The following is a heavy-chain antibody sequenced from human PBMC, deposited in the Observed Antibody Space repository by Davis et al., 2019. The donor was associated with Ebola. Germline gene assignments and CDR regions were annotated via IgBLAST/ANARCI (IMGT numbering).Heavy chain of an antibody. J-gene: IGHJ4*02. Sequence: AASVKVSCKASGYTFTSYGISWVRQAPGQGLEWMGWISAFSGNTNHAQKLQGRATMTTDTSTSTAYMELRSLRSDDTAVYYCARRDYGDYGAFWGQGTLVTVSS. CDR3: ARRDYGDYGAF. V-gene: IGHV1-18*01. CDR1: GYTFTSYG. D-gene: IGHD4-17*01. CDR2: ISAFSGNT.